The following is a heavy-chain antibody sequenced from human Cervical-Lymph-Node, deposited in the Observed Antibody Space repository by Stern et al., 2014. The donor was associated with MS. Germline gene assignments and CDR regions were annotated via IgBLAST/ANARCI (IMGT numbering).Heavy chain of an antibody. Sequence: EVQLVESGAAVKKPGEALKISCKVSGYFFPTQWIGWVRQMPGQGLEWVVIINPVDSDTRYSPSFQGQVTISADKSISTAYLQWSSLKASDTAMYYCARVDTAPSSALDVWGQGTTVIVSS. CDR2: INPVDSDT. CDR1: GYFFPTQW. CDR3: ARVDTAPSSALDV. J-gene: IGHJ6*02. D-gene: IGHD5-18*01. V-gene: IGHV5-51*03.